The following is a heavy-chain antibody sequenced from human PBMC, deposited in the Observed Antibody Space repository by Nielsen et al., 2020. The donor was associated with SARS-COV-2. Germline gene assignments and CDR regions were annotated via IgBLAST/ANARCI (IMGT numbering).Heavy chain of an antibody. Sequence: SETLSLTCTVSGGSISSYYWSWIRQPPGKGLEWIGYIYYSGSTNYNPSLKSRVTISVDTSKNQFSLKLSSVTAADTAVYYCARDSTYCSGGSCYSRFDPWGQGTLVTVSS. CDR1: GGSISSYY. V-gene: IGHV4-59*12. J-gene: IGHJ5*02. CDR3: ARDSTYCSGGSCYSRFDP. CDR2: IYYSGST. D-gene: IGHD2-15*01.